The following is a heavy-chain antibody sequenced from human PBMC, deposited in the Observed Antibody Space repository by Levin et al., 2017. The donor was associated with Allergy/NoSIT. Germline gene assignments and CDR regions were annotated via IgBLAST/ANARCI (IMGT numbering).Heavy chain of an antibody. CDR2: IYPGDSDT. CDR3: ARLAGGDGYCSGGSCGYGY. CDR1: GYSFTSYW. D-gene: IGHD2-15*01. Sequence: GESLKISCKGSGYSFTSYWIGWVRQMPGKGLEWMGIIYPGDSDTRYSPSFQGQVTISADKSISTAYLQWSSLKASDTAMYYCARLAGGDGYCSGGSCGYGYWGQGTLVTVSS. V-gene: IGHV5-51*01. J-gene: IGHJ4*02.